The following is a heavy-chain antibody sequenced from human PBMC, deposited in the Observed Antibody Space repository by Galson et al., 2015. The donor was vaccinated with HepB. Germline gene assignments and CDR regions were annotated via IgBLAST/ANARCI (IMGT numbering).Heavy chain of an antibody. CDR2: ISGSGGST. D-gene: IGHD3-10*01. CDR3: AKGITMVREYYYYGMDV. Sequence: SLRLSCAASGFTFSSYAMSWVRQAPGKGLEWVSAISGSGGSTYYADSVKGRFTISRDNSKNTLYLQMNSLRAEDTAVYYCAKGITMVREYYYYGMDVWGQGTTVTVSS. CDR1: GFTFSSYA. V-gene: IGHV3-23*01. J-gene: IGHJ6*02.